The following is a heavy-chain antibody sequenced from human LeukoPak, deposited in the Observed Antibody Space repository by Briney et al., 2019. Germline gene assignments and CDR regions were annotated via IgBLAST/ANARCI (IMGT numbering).Heavy chain of an antibody. J-gene: IGHJ6*03. V-gene: IGHV1-18*04. CDR2: ISAYNGNT. CDR3: ARGVQLAADYYYYMDV. Sequence: ASVKVSCKASGYTFTGYYMHWVRQAPGQGLEWMGWISAYNGNTNYAQKLQGRVTMTTDTSTSTAYMELRSLRSDDTAVYYCARGVQLAADYYYYMDVWGKGTTVTVSS. D-gene: IGHD6-13*01. CDR1: GYTFTGYY.